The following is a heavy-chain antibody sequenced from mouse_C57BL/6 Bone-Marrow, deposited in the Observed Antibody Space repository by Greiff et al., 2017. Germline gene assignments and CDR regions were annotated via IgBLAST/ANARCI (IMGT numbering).Heavy chain of an antibody. D-gene: IGHD4-1*01. CDR3: AREGLLTGTEPYYFDY. CDR1: GFTFSSYA. Sequence: EVQGVESGGGLVKPGGSLKLSCAASGFTFSSYAMSWVRQTPEKRLEWVATICDGGSYTYYPDNVKGRFTISRDNAKNNLYMQMSTLKSEDTAMYYGAREGLLTGTEPYYFDYWGQGTTLTVSS. V-gene: IGHV5-4*01. CDR2: ICDGGSYT. J-gene: IGHJ2*01.